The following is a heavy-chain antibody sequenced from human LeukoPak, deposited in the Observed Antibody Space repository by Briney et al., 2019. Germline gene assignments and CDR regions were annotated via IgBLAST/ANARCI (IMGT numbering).Heavy chain of an antibody. CDR1: GYTFTRTG. V-gene: IGHV1-18*01. D-gene: IGHD1-26*01. Sequence: ASVKVSCKASGYTFTRTGINWVRQAPGQGLEWMGWISGYNGKTKYAQKLQDRVTMTTDTSTTTAYMELRSLTSDDTAVYYCARGSYQPNYYYYYYMDVWGKGTTVTISS. CDR3: ARGSYQPNYYYYYYMDV. J-gene: IGHJ6*03. CDR2: ISGYNGKT.